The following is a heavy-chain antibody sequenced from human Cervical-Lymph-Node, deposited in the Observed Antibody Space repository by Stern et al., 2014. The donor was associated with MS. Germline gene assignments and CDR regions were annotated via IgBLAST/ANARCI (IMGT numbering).Heavy chain of an antibody. CDR1: GFTLSSYS. D-gene: IGHD4-17*01. Sequence: EVQLVESGGGLVQPGGSLRLSCAASGFTLSSYSMNWVRQAPGKGLEWVSYISSSDSTIFYADAVKGRFTISRDKAKNSVYLEMNSLRDEDTAVYYCAAPGNGDFGYWGQGTLVTVSS. CDR3: AAPGNGDFGY. V-gene: IGHV3-48*02. J-gene: IGHJ4*02. CDR2: ISSSDSTI.